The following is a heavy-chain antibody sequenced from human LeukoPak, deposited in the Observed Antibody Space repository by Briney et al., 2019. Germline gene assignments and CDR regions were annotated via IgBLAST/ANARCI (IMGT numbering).Heavy chain of an antibody. CDR3: ARDSFSSGWYKFYYFDY. Sequence: ASVKVSCKASGYTFTSYAMHWVRQAPGQRLEWMGWINAGNGNTKYSQKSQGRVTITRDTSASTAYMELSSLRSEDTAVYYCARDSFSSGWYKFYYFDYWGQGTLVTVSS. J-gene: IGHJ4*02. D-gene: IGHD6-19*01. CDR2: INAGNGNT. CDR1: GYTFTSYA. V-gene: IGHV1-3*01.